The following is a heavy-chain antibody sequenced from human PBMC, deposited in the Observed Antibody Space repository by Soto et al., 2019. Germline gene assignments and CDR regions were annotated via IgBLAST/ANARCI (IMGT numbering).Heavy chain of an antibody. CDR3: ARVLVDTAMAP. J-gene: IGHJ5*02. V-gene: IGHV1-3*01. CDR1: GYTLTSYA. Sequence: AASVKVSCKASGYTLTSYAMHWVRQAPGQRLEWMGWINAGNGNTKYSQKFQGRVTITRDTSASTAYMELSSLRSEDTAVYYCARVLVDTAMAPWGQGTLVTVSS. CDR2: INAGNGNT. D-gene: IGHD5-18*01.